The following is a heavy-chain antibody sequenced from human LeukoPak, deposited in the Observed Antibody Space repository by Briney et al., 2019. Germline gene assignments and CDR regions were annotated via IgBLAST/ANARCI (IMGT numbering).Heavy chain of an antibody. D-gene: IGHD3-22*01. CDR2: MNPNSGNT. V-gene: IGHV1-8*01. Sequence: ASVKVSCKASGYTFTSYDINWVRQATGQGLEWMGWMNPNSGNTGYAQKFQGRVTMTRNTSISTAYMELSSLRAEDTAVYYCARWAMYYYDSSGYSGHFDYWGQGTLVTVSS. CDR3: ARWAMYYYDSSGYSGHFDY. CDR1: GYTFTSYD. J-gene: IGHJ4*02.